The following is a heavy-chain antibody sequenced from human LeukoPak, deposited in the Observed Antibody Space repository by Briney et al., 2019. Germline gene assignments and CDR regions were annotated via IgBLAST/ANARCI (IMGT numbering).Heavy chain of an antibody. Sequence: ASVKVSCKTSGFNFITYTMHWVRQAPGQRLEWMGWINAANGNTQYSQKFQVRVTITRDTSASTAYMELSSLGSEDTAMYYCARGAPIRVAVAATFDPWGQGTLVTVPS. V-gene: IGHV1-3*01. CDR2: INAANGNT. CDR1: GFNFITYT. CDR3: ARGAPIRVAVAATFDP. D-gene: IGHD6-19*01. J-gene: IGHJ5*02.